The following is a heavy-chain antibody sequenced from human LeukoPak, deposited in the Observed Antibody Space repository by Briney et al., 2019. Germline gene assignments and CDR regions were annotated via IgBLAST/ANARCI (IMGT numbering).Heavy chain of an antibody. V-gene: IGHV4-34*01. Sequence: PSETLSLTCAVYGGSFSGYYWSWTRQPPGKGLEWIGEINHSGSTNYNPSLKSRVTISVDTSKNQFSLKLSSVTAADTAVYYCARTGMITFGGVIAKNDYWGQGTLVTVSS. CDR1: GGSFSGYY. D-gene: IGHD3-16*02. CDR3: ARTGMITFGGVIAKNDY. CDR2: INHSGST. J-gene: IGHJ4*02.